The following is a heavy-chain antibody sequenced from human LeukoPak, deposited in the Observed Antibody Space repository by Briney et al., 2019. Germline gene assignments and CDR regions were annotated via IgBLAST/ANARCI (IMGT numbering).Heavy chain of an antibody. Sequence: GGSLRLSCAASGFSVSTYKMHWVRQTPGKGLVWVSDMDSSESATDYADSVKGRFTVSRDNTQNTLYLQMNSLRIEDTAVYYCARDRGYCSGTSCRNWFDPWGQGTLVTVAS. CDR2: MDSSESAT. D-gene: IGHD2-2*01. CDR3: ARDRGYCSGTSCRNWFDP. V-gene: IGHV3-74*01. CDR1: GFSVSTYK. J-gene: IGHJ5*02.